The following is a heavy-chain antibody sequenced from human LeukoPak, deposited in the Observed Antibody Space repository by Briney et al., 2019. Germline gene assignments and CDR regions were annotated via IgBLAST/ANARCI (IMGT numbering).Heavy chain of an antibody. CDR3: ANTYYYGSGSSDY. D-gene: IGHD3-10*01. CDR1: GGSISSSSYY. V-gene: IGHV4-39*01. J-gene: IGHJ4*02. Sequence: SETLSLTCTVSGGSISSSSYYWGWIRQPPEKGLEWIGSIYYSGSTYYNPSLKSRVTISVDTSKNQFSLKLSSVTAADTAVYYCANTYYYGSGSSDYWGQGTLVTVSS. CDR2: IYYSGST.